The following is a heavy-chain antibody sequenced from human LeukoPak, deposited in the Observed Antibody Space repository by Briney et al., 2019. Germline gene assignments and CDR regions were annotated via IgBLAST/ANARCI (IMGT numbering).Heavy chain of an antibody. J-gene: IGHJ6*02. Sequence: ASVKVSCKASGYTFTGYYMHWVRQAPGQGLEWMGWINPNSGGTNYAQKFQGRATMTRDTSISTAYMELSRLRSDDTAVYYCARVRDTHGYGYYYYYGMDVWGQGTTVTVSS. CDR1: GYTFTGYY. D-gene: IGHD3-22*01. V-gene: IGHV1-2*02. CDR3: ARVRDTHGYGYYYYYGMDV. CDR2: INPNSGGT.